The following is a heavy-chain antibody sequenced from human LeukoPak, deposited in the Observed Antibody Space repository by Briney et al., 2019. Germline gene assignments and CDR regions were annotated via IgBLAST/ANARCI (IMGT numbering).Heavy chain of an antibody. J-gene: IGHJ6*03. CDR3: TTWRVTIFGVAGAHYVDV. V-gene: IGHV3-15*01. Sequence: GSLRLSCAASGFTFNNAWMSWVRNAPGKGLEWVGRIKSKTDGGTTDYAAPVKGRFTISRDDSKNTLYLQMNSLKTEDTAVYYCTTWRVTIFGVAGAHYVDVWGKGTTVTVSS. CDR1: GFTFNNAW. CDR2: IKSKTDGGTT. D-gene: IGHD3-3*01.